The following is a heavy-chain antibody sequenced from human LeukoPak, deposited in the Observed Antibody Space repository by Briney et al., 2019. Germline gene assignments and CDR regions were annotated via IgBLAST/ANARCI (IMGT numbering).Heavy chain of an antibody. CDR1: GFTFSSYA. Sequence: GGSLRLSCATSGFTFSSYAMNWVRQAPGKGLEWVSYISSSSSIIYYADSVKGRFTISRDNAKNSLYLQMNSLRAEDTAVYYCARDPNYYDSSDSTRWGQGTLVTVS. J-gene: IGHJ4*02. V-gene: IGHV3-48*01. CDR2: ISSSSSII. D-gene: IGHD3-22*01. CDR3: ARDPNYYDSSDSTR.